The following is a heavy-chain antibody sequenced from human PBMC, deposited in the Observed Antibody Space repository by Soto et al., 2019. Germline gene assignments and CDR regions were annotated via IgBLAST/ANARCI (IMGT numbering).Heavy chain of an antibody. CDR3: AKDTYYYDSSGYYPAYI. Sequence: QVQLVESGGGVVQPGRSLRLSCAASGFTFSSYGMHWVRQAPGKGLEWVAVISYDGSNKYYADSVKGRFTISRDNSKNTLYLQMNSLRAEDTAVYYCAKDTYYYDSSGYYPAYIWGQGTMVTVSS. V-gene: IGHV3-30*18. J-gene: IGHJ3*02. CDR1: GFTFSSYG. D-gene: IGHD3-22*01. CDR2: ISYDGSNK.